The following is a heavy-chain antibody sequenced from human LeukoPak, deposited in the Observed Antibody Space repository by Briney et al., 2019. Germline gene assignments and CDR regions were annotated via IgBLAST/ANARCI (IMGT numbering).Heavy chain of an antibody. Sequence: ASVKVSCKASGYTFTGYYMHWVRQAPGQGLEWMGRINPNSGGTNYAQKFQGRVTMTRDTSISTAYMELSRLRSDDTAVYYCASLPNRYESLYARYYLDYWGQGTLVTVSS. J-gene: IGHJ4*02. D-gene: IGHD3-16*02. V-gene: IGHV1-2*06. CDR3: ASLPNRYESLYARYYLDY. CDR1: GYTFTGYY. CDR2: INPNSGGT.